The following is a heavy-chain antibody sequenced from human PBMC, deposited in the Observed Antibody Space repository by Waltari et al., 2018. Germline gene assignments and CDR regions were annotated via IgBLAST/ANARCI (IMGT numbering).Heavy chain of an antibody. V-gene: IGHV3-30-3*01. J-gene: IGHJ6*02. Sequence: QVQLVESGGGVVQPGRSLRLSCAASGFTFSSYAMHWVRPAPGKGLEWVAVISYDGSNKYYADAVKGRFTSSRDNSKNTLDLQMNSLRAEDTAVYYCARDRQYSSSSFSAYYYYGMDVWGQGTTVTVSS. D-gene: IGHD6-13*01. CDR2: ISYDGSNK. CDR3: ARDRQYSSSSFSAYYYYGMDV. CDR1: GFTFSSYA.